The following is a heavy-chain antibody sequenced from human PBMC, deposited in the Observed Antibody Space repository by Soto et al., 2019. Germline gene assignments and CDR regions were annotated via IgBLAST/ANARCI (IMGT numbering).Heavy chain of an antibody. CDR3: TAGQSFVVVVAATHY. J-gene: IGHJ4*02. V-gene: IGHV3-15*01. D-gene: IGHD2-15*01. CDR2: IKSKTDGGTT. Sequence: GSLRLSCAASGFTFSNAWMSWVRQAPGKGLEWVGRIKSKTDGGTTDYAAPVKGRFTISRDDSKNTLYLQMNSLKTEDTAVYYCTAGQSFVVVVAATHYWGQGTLVTVSS. CDR1: GFTFSNAW.